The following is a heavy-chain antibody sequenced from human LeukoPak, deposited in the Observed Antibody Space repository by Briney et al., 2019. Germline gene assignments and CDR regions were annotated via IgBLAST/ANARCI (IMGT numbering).Heavy chain of an antibody. D-gene: IGHD2-2*02. V-gene: IGHV5-51*01. CDR2: IYPGDSDT. CDR1: GYSFTSYW. J-gene: IGHJ4*02. Sequence: GESLKISCKGSGYSFTSYWIGWVRQMPGKGLEWMGIIYPGDSDTRYSPSFQGQVTISADKSISTAYLQWSSLKASDTAMYYFARLDVVVPAAIQPYFDYWGQGTLVTVSS. CDR3: ARLDVVVPAAIQPYFDY.